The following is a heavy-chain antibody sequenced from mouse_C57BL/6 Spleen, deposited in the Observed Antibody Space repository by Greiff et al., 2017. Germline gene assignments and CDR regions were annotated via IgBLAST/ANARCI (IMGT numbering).Heavy chain of an antibody. CDR1: GYTFTDYN. D-gene: IGHD2-1*01. V-gene: IGHV1-18*01. Sequence: EVKLQESGPELVKPGASVKIPCKASGYTFTDYNMDWVKQSHGKSLEWIGDINPNNGGTNYNQKFKGKATLTVDKSTSTAYMELRSLTSEDTAVYYCARRGICYGSDYWGQGTTLTVSS. CDR3: ARRGICYGSDY. CDR2: INPNNGGT. J-gene: IGHJ2*01.